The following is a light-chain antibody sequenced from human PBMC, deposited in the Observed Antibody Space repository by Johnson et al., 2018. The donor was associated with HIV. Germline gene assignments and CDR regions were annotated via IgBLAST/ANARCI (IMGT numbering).Light chain of an antibody. J-gene: IGLJ1*01. CDR3: GTWDSRLSAPYV. V-gene: IGLV1-51*02. CDR1: SSNIGTNY. CDR2: ENN. Sequence: QSVLTQPPSVSAAPGQKVTISCSGSSSNIGTNYVSWYQQLPGTAPKLLIYENNKRPSGIPDRFSGSKSGTSATLGITGLQTGDEADYYCGTWDSRLSAPYVFGTGTKVTAL.